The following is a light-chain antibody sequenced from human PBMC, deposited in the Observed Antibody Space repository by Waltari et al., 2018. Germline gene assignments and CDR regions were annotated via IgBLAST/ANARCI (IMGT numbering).Light chain of an antibody. CDR3: QQYDSTPFT. Sequence: ETVVTQSPATLSVSPGERATLSCTTTQSIGSSLAWYQQKPGQAPRLLLYRASTRATGIPDRFSGSGSETEFTLTISSLQAEDVAVYYCQQYDSTPFTFGPGTKVDIK. CDR1: QSIGSS. J-gene: IGKJ3*01. V-gene: IGKV3-15*01. CDR2: RAS.